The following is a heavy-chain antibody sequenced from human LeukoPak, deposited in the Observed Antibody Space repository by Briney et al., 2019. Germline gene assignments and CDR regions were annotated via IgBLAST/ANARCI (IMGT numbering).Heavy chain of an antibody. CDR3: ARHGSGSYGESPSETPYYYYGMDV. D-gene: IGHD3-10*01. CDR1: GGSISSYY. V-gene: IGHV4-59*08. J-gene: IGHJ6*02. Sequence: SETLSLTCTVSGGSISSYYWSWIRQPPGKGLEWIGYIYYSGSTNYNPSLKSRVTISVDTSKNQFSLKLSSVTAADTAVYYCARHGSGSYGESPSETPYYYYGMDVWGQGTTVTVSS. CDR2: IYYSGST.